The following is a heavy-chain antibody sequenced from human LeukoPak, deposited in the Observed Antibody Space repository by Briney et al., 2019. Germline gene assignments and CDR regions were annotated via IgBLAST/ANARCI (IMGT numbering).Heavy chain of an antibody. Sequence: SDTLSLTCAVSGYSISSSNWWGWIRQPPGQGLEWIGYIYYSGSTYYNPSLKSRVTMSIDTSRIQLSLKLISVTAVDTAVYYCARNYQYASGYYYWDCWGPGTLVTVSS. CDR2: IYYSGST. V-gene: IGHV4-28*01. J-gene: IGHJ4*02. CDR3: ARNYQYASGYYYWDC. D-gene: IGHD3-22*01. CDR1: GYSISSSNW.